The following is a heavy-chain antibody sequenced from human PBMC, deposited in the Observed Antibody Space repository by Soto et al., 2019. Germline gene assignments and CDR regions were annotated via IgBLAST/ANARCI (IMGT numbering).Heavy chain of an antibody. CDR3: ARHAPAPYYFDY. V-gene: IGHV4-39*01. CDR2: IYYSGST. J-gene: IGHJ4*02. CDR1: GGSISSSSYY. Sequence: PSETLSLTCTVSGGSISSSSYYWGWIRQPPGKGLEWIGSIYYSGSTYYNPSLKSRVTISVDTSKNQFSLKLSSVTAADTAVYYCARHAPAPYYFDYWGQGTLVTVSS.